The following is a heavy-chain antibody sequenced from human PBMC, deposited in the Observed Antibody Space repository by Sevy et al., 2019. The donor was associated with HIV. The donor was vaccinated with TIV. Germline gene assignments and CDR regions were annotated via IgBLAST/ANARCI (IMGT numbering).Heavy chain of an antibody. V-gene: IGHV1-18*01. CDR3: ARDCSSTKCLWGLDV. Sequence: ASVKVSCKASGYTFTNYGITWVRQAPGQGLEWMGWISGYNGNTKYAQNLQGRVTMTTDTSTSTAYMELRSLRSDDTAVYYCARDCSSTKCLWGLDVWGQGTTVTVSS. CDR2: ISGYNGNT. CDR1: GYTFTNYG. D-gene: IGHD2-2*01. J-gene: IGHJ6*02.